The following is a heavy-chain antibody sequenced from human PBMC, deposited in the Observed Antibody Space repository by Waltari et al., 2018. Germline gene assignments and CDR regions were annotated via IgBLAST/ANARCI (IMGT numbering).Heavy chain of an antibody. CDR1: GDSINSPS. D-gene: IGHD1-1*01. CDR3: AGGSHGGTPKN. Sequence: QVQLQESGPGLVKPSETLSLTCPVPGDSINSPSWTWVRQPPGRGLEWIGHIYAGGLSRYNPALTSRLTISVDMSKIQISLSLTSVTAADTAVYYCAGGSHGGTPKNWGQGTLVIVSS. V-gene: IGHV4-59*11. CDR2: IYAGGLS. J-gene: IGHJ4*02.